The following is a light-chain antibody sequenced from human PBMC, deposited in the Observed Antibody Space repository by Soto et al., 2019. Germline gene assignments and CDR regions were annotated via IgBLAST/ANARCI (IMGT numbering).Light chain of an antibody. CDR1: ISNIGTNY. CDR3: AAWDDTVRSYV. J-gene: IGLJ1*01. CDR2: RDN. Sequence: QSVLTQPPSVSGTPGQRVTISCSGGISNIGTNYVHWFQQLPGTAPKVLSNRDNQRPSGVPARFSGSKSGTSASLAISGRRSEDEAEYYCAAWDDTVRSYVFGTGTKLTVL. V-gene: IGLV1-47*01.